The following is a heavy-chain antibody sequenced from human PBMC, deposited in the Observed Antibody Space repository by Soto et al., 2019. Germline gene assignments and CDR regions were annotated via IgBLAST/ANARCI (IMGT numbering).Heavy chain of an antibody. J-gene: IGHJ6*02. V-gene: IGHV3-33*01. D-gene: IGHD2-21*02. CDR1: GFTFSSYG. CDR2: IWYDGSNK. Sequence: QVQLVESGGGVVQPGRSLRLYCAASGFTFSSYGMHWVRQAPGKGLEWVAVIWYDGSNKYYADSVKGRFTISRDNSKNTLYLQMNSLRAEDTAVYYCARVECGGDCYPDYYYYYGMDVWGQGTTVTVSS. CDR3: ARVECGGDCYPDYYYYYGMDV.